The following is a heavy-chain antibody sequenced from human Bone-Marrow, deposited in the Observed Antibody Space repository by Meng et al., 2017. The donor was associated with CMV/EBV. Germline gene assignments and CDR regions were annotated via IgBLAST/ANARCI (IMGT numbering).Heavy chain of an antibody. Sequence: GGSLRLSCAASGFSFKDYGMHWVRQAPGKGLEWVAFVEHNGDLKNYADSLRGRFTVSRENAKSSLFLQMNSMIAGDTAVYYCARGRLYDSSSGYSHHDAFDLWGQGTTVTVSS. CDR3: ARGRLYDSSSGYSHHDAFDL. CDR2: VEHNGDLK. V-gene: IGHV3-33*05. CDR1: GFSFKDYG. D-gene: IGHD3-3*01. J-gene: IGHJ3*01.